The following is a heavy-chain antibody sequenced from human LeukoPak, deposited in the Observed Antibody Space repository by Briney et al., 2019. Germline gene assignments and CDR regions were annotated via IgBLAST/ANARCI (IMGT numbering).Heavy chain of an antibody. Sequence: PGGSLRLSCAASGFTFSSYAMSWIRQPPGKGLEWIGYIYYSGSTNYNPPLKSRVTISVDTSKNQFSLKLSSVTAADTAVYYCARDGSYGGLDYWGQGTLVTVSS. CDR2: IYYSGST. V-gene: IGHV4-59*01. D-gene: IGHD1-26*01. J-gene: IGHJ4*02. CDR1: GFTFSSYA. CDR3: ARDGSYGGLDY.